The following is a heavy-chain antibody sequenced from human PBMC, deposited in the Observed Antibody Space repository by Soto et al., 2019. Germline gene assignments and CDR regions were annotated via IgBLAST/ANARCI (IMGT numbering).Heavy chain of an antibody. V-gene: IGHV1-69*01. J-gene: IGHJ6*02. CDR1: GGTFGSYA. D-gene: IGHD2-2*01. CDR3: ARSQGSSTSLEIYYYYYYGMDV. Sequence: QVQLVQSGAEVTKPGSSVKVSCKASGGTFGSYAISWVRQAPGQGLEWMGGIIPIPGTANYAQKFQGRVTIAAEESTSTAYMELSSLRSEDTAVYYCARSQGSSTSLEIYYYYYYGMDVWGQGTTVTVSS. CDR2: IIPIPGTA.